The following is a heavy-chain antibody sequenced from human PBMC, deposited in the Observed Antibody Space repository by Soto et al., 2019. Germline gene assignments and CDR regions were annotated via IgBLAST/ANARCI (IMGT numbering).Heavy chain of an antibody. CDR1: GFTFSSYA. D-gene: IGHD1-7*01. V-gene: IGHV3-30-3*01. CDR2: ISYDGSNK. Sequence: GGSLRLSCAASGFTFSSYAMHWVHQAPGKGLEWVAVISYDGSNKYYADSVKGRFTISRDNPKNTLYLQMNSLRAEDTAVYYCARQITGTNSTHYYYYGMDVWGQGTTVTVSS. CDR3: ARQITGTNSTHYYYYGMDV. J-gene: IGHJ6*02.